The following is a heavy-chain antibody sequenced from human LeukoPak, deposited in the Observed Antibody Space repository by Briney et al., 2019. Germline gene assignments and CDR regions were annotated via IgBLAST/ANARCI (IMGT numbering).Heavy chain of an antibody. D-gene: IGHD3-10*01. Sequence: PGGSLRLSCAASGFTFSSYAMHWVRQAPGKGLEWVAVTSYDGSNKYYADSVKGRFTISRDNSKNTLYLQMNSLRAEDTAVYYCAREVAMVRGVIIPYYFDYWGQGTLVTVSS. CDR3: AREVAMVRGVIIPYYFDY. V-gene: IGHV3-30*04. CDR2: TSYDGSNK. J-gene: IGHJ4*02. CDR1: GFTFSSYA.